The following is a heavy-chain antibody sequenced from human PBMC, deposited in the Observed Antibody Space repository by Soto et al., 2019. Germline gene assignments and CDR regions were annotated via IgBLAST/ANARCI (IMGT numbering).Heavy chain of an antibody. Sequence: GESLKISCKGSGYSFTSYWISWVRQMPGKGLEWMGRIDPSDSYTNYSPSFQGHVTISADKSISTAYLQWSSLKASDTAMYYCARGSFLEYSSPEGWFEPWGQGTLVTSPQ. D-gene: IGHD6-6*01. J-gene: IGHJ5*02. CDR2: IDPSDSYT. CDR1: GYSFTSYW. V-gene: IGHV5-10-1*01. CDR3: ARGSFLEYSSPEGWFEP.